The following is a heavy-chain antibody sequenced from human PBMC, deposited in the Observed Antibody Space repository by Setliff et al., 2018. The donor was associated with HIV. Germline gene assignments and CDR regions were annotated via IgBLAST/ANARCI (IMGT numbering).Heavy chain of an antibody. Sequence: PSETLSLTCTVSGDSFSSNTNHWGWIRQPPGKGLEWIGSMSHSGSTLYNPSLKSRVTISVDTSKNHFSLRLSSVTAADTAVYYCARGVASYYYYMDVWGKGTTVTVSS. CDR2: MSHSGST. V-gene: IGHV4-39*07. D-gene: IGHD5-12*01. CDR1: GDSFSSNTNH. J-gene: IGHJ6*03. CDR3: ARGVASYYYYMDV.